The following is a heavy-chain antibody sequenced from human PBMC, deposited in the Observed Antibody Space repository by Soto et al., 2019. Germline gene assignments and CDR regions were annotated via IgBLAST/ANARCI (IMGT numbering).Heavy chain of an antibody. V-gene: IGHV4-39*01. CDR2: IYYKGYT. Sequence: QLQLQESGPGLVKPSETLSLTCTSSGDSISDSSFYWAWIRQPPGKGLEWIGSIYYKGYTKYNPSLESRVTITVDTSRNQFSLRLSSVTAADMAVYFCARHPDYGGNYYYYGMDVWGPGTTVIVSS. CDR1: GDSISDSSFY. J-gene: IGHJ6*02. D-gene: IGHD4-17*01. CDR3: ARHPDYGGNYYYYGMDV.